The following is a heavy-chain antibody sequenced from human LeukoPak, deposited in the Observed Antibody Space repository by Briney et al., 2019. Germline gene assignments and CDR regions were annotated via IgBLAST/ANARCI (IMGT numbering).Heavy chain of an antibody. J-gene: IGHJ4*02. V-gene: IGHV3-48*01. D-gene: IGHD6-6*01. Sequence: GGSLRLSCAASGFTFSTYSMNWVRQAPGKGLEWLSYISSRSTTIYYEDSVKGRFTISRDNAKNSLYLQMKSLRPEDTAVYYCAGGESEYSSSGDFAYWGQGTLVTVSS. CDR1: GFTFSTYS. CDR2: ISSRSTTI. CDR3: AGGESEYSSSGDFAY.